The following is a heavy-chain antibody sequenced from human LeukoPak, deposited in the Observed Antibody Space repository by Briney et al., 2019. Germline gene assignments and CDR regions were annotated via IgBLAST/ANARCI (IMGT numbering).Heavy chain of an antibody. CDR1: GFTFSSYW. J-gene: IGHJ4*02. CDR2: INGDGSST. Sequence: GGSLRLSCAASGFTFSSYWMHWVRQAPGKGLVWVSRINGDGSSTSYADSVKGRFTISRDNAKNTLYPQMDSLRAEDTAVYYCARSMNSGSYPDCWGQGTPVTVSS. V-gene: IGHV3-74*01. CDR3: ARSMNSGSYPDC. D-gene: IGHD1-26*01.